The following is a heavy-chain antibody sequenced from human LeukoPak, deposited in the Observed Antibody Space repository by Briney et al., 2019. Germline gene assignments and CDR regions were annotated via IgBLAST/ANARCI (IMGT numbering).Heavy chain of an antibody. J-gene: IGHJ6*02. CDR1: GYTFTSYD. CDR2: MNPNSGNT. Sequence: APVKVSCKASGYTFTSYDINWVRQATGQGLEWMGWMNPNSGNTGYAQKFQGRVTMTRNTSISTAYMELSSLRSEDTAVYYCARSVVTIFGVVIKTIKNYYYYGMDVWGQGTTVTVSS. V-gene: IGHV1-8*01. CDR3: ARSVVTIFGVVIKTIKNYYYYGMDV. D-gene: IGHD3-3*01.